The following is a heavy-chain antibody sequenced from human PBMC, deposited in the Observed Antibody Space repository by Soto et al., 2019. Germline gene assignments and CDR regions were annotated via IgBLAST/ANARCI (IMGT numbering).Heavy chain of an antibody. V-gene: IGHV4-30-4*01. Sequence: QVQLQESGPGLVKPSQTLSLTCTVSGGSISSGDYYWSWIRQPPGKGLEWIGYIYYSGSTYYNPCGGSRDTRAVDTSKYQFALKLSSETAADTAVYYYAKYCSGGRCSEGRSSLFDYWGQGTLFSVCS. CDR2: IYYSGST. D-gene: IGHD2-15*01. J-gene: IGHJ4*02. CDR3: AKYCSGGRCSEGRSSLFDY. CDR1: GGSISSGDYY.